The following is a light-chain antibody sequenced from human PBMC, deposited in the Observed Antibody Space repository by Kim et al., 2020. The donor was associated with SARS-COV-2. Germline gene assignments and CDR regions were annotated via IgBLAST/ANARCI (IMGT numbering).Light chain of an antibody. CDR3: QQYGGSPPLT. CDR1: QSVDSNY. Sequence: PGDRAPLSGRARQSVDSNYLAWYQQKPGQAPRLLIDGAPSRAAGIPDRFTGSGSATDFTLTISRLEPEDFAVYFCQQYGGSPPLTFGGGTKVDIK. CDR2: GAP. V-gene: IGKV3-20*01. J-gene: IGKJ4*01.